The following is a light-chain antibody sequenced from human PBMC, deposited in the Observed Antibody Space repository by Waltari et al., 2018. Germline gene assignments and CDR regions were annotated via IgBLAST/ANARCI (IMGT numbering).Light chain of an antibody. V-gene: IGKV1-39*01. CDR3: QQSYSTPPVT. CDR2: AAS. CDR1: QSICSY. J-gene: IGKJ1*01. Sequence: DIQMTQSPSSLSASVGDRVTITCRASQSICSYLNWYQQKPGKAPKFLIYAASSLQSGVPSRFSGNGSGTDFTLTISSLQPEDFATYYCQQSYSTPPVTFGQGTKVEIK.